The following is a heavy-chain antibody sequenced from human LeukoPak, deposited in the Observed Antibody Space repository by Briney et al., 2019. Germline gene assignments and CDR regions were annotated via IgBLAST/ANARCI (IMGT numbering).Heavy chain of an antibody. D-gene: IGHD3-10*01. CDR2: ISFYNGDT. CDR1: GLSLTHDG. Sequence: ASVTVSCKASGLSLTHDGIIWVRQAPGQGLVWMGWISFYNGDTLYAQNFQGRLTVTTDTSTSTASMELTSLTSDDTAIYFCARVTYYYGSGRQHEFDYWGQGTLVTVSS. V-gene: IGHV1-18*01. J-gene: IGHJ4*02. CDR3: ARVTYYYGSGRQHEFDY.